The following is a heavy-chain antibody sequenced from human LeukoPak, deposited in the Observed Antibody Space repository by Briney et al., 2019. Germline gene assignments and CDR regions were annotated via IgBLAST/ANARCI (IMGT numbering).Heavy chain of an antibody. D-gene: IGHD3-22*01. CDR1: GFTFSSYW. V-gene: IGHV3-7*01. CDR2: IKQDGSEK. CDR3: AREPAHYYDSSGYHDY. J-gene: IGHJ4*02. Sequence: PGGSLRLSCAASGFTFSSYWMSWVRQAPGKGLEWVANIKQDGSEKYYVDSVKGRFTISRDNAKNSLYLQMNSLRAEDTAVYYCAREPAHYYDSSGYHDYWGQGTLVTVSS.